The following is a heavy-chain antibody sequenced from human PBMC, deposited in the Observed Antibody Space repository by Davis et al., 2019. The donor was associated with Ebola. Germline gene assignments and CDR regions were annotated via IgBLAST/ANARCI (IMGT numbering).Heavy chain of an antibody. J-gene: IGHJ6*02. CDR2: INPNSGGT. CDR3: ARVVYYYGMDV. CDR1: GYTLTGYY. V-gene: IGHV1-2*02. Sequence: ASAQVSCKASGYTLTGYYMHCVRQAPRQGLEWMGWINPNSGGTNYAQKFQGRVTMTRDTSISTAYMELSRLRSDDTAVYYCARVVYYYGMDVWGQGTTVTVSS.